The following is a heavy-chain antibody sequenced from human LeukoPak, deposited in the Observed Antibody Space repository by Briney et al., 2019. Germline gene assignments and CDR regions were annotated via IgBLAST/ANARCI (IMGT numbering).Heavy chain of an antibody. V-gene: IGHV3-23*01. CDR1: GLTFSSYA. D-gene: IGHD3-22*01. CDR2: ISGAGDRT. J-gene: IGHJ4*02. CDR3: AKARIPSGNGYYSH. Sequence: GGSLRLSCAGSGLTFSSYAMSWVRQAPGKGLEWVSDISGAGDRTYYADSVKGRFTISRDNSKNTLYLQMSSLRAEDTAIYYCAKARIPSGNGYYSHWGQGTLVTVSS.